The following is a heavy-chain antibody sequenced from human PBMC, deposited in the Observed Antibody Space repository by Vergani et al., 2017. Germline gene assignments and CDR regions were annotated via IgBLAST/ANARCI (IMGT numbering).Heavy chain of an antibody. V-gene: IGHV3-23*01. CDR3: AHSWNFGRRDWFDS. CDR2: ISPKTGDT. D-gene: IGHD1-26*01. J-gene: IGHJ5*01. Sequence: EVQLLESGGGLVQPGGSLRLTCAASEFTFSNYAMNWVRQAPGQGLQWMGWISPKTGDTDYLQRFQDRVTMTRDASTKTVYLKMTRLTSDDTAIYYCAHSWNFGRRDWFDSWGPGTLVTVSS. CDR1: EFTFSNYA.